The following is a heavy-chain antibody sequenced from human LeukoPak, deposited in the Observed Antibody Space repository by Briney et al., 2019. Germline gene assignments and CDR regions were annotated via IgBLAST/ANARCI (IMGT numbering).Heavy chain of an antibody. Sequence: GGSLRLFCAASGFTFSSYNMNWVRQAPGKGLEWVSSISSSSTYIYYADSMEGRFTISRDNAKNSLYLQMNSLRAEDTAVYYCARPGGDSSRGYSYYHLDVWGKGTTVTVSS. CDR2: ISSSSTYI. V-gene: IGHV3-21*01. CDR3: ARPGGDSSRGYSYYHLDV. CDR1: GFTFSSYN. J-gene: IGHJ6*03. D-gene: IGHD3-16*01.